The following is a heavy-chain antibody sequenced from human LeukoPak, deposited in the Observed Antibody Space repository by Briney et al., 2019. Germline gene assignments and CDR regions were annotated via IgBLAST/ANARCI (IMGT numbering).Heavy chain of an antibody. D-gene: IGHD5-18*01. CDR1: GGSISSYY. Sequence: PSETLSLTCTVSGGSISSYYWSWIRQPPGKGLEWIGEIKHSGSTNYNPSLKSRVTISVDTSKNQFSLKLSSVTAADTAVYYCARGRIQDYWGQGTLVTVSS. V-gene: IGHV4-34*01. CDR2: IKHSGST. CDR3: ARGRIQDY. J-gene: IGHJ4*02.